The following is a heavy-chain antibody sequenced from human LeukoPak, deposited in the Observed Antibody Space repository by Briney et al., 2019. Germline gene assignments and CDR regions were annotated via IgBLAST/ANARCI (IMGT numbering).Heavy chain of an antibody. CDR1: VGSLRGYY. CDR3: ARGQRVITFGGVMRAFDI. D-gene: IGHD3-16*01. V-gene: IGHV4-34*01. Sequence: TSETLSLTCAVYVGSLRGYYWSWLRQPPGKRLEWIGEINHSGSTNYNPSLKSPVTISVDTSKNQFSLKLSSVTAADTAVYYCARGQRVITFGGVMRAFDIWGQGTMVTVSS. CDR2: INHSGST. J-gene: IGHJ3*02.